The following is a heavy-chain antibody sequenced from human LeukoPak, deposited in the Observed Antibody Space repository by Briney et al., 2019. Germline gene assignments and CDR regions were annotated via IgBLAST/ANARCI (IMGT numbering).Heavy chain of an antibody. CDR2: ISAYNGNT. Sequence: ALVKVSCKASGYTFTSSGISWVRQAPGQGLEWMGWISAYNGNTNYAQKLQGRVTMTTDTSTSTAYMELRSLRSDDTAVYYCARGGVAAGISSWFDPWGQGTLVTVSS. V-gene: IGHV1-18*01. D-gene: IGHD6-13*01. CDR3: ARGGVAAGISSWFDP. J-gene: IGHJ5*02. CDR1: GYTFTSSG.